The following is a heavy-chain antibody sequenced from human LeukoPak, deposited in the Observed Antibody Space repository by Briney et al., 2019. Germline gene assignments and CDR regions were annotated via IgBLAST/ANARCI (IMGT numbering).Heavy chain of an antibody. CDR2: INDRGSA. Sequence: SETLSLTCAVHGGSFSGYYWSWIRQSPGKGLEWIGEINDRGSANYNPSLKSRVTISVDTSKNQFSLKLNSVTAADTAVYYCARRIAAAGIGSDYWGQGTLVTVSS. D-gene: IGHD6-13*01. V-gene: IGHV4-34*01. J-gene: IGHJ4*02. CDR3: ARRIAAAGIGSDY. CDR1: GGSFSGYY.